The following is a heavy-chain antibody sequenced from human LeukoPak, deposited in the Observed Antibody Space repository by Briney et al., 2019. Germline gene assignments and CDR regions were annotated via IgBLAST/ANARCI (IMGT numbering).Heavy chain of an antibody. CDR1: GYTFTGYY. V-gene: IGHV1-2*02. CDR3: ARVVVVVAATPSYFDY. J-gene: IGHJ4*02. CDR2: INPNSGGT. D-gene: IGHD2-15*01. Sequence: ASVKVSCKAFGYTFTGYYMHWVRQAPGQGLEWMGWINPNSGGTNYAQKFQGRVTMTRDTSISTAYMELSRLRSDDTAVYYCARVVVVVAATPSYFDYWGQGTLVTVSS.